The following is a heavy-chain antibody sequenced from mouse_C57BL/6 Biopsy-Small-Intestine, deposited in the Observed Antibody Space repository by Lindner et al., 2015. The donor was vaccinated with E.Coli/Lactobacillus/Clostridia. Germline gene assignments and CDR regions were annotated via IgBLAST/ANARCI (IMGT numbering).Heavy chain of an antibody. CDR1: GFTFSDYG. D-gene: IGHD1-1*01. Sequence: VQLQESGGGLVKPGGSLKLSCAASGFTFSDYGIHRVRQAPERGLEWVAYISSGSNTIYYADTVKGRFTISRDNAKNTLYLEMSSLRSEDTAMYYCARRGLRGYFDYWGQGTTLTVSS. CDR2: ISSGSNTI. CDR3: ARRGLRGYFDY. V-gene: IGHV5-17*01. J-gene: IGHJ2*01.